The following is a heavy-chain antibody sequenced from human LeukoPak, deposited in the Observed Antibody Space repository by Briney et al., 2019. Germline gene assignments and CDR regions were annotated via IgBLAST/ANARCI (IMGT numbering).Heavy chain of an antibody. CDR2: INPSGGST. D-gene: IGHD6-19*01. CDR1: GYTFTSYY. J-gene: IGHJ4*02. V-gene: IGHV1-46*01. CDR3: ARDRGYSSGWYYFDY. Sequence: ASVKVYCRASGYTFTSYYMHWVRQAPGQGLEWMGIINPSGGSTSYAQKFQGRITMTRDTSTSTVYMELSSLRSEDTAVYYCARDRGYSSGWYYFDYWGQGTLVTVSS.